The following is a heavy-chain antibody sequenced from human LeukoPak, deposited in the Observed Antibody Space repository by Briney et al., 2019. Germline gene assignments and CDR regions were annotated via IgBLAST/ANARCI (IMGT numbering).Heavy chain of an antibody. V-gene: IGHV3-30*18. J-gene: IGHJ6*02. CDR1: GFTFSSYG. D-gene: IGHD4-17*01. Sequence: GGSLRLSCAASGFTFSSYGMHWVRQAPGKGLEWVAVISYDGSNKYYADSVKGRFTISRDNSKNTLYLQMNSLRAEDTAVYYCAKEVIYGDYYYGMDVWGQGTTVTVSS. CDR2: ISYDGSNK. CDR3: AKEVIYGDYYYGMDV.